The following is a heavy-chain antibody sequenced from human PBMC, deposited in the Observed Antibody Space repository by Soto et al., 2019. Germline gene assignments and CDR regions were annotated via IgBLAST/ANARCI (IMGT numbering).Heavy chain of an antibody. CDR3: TRGWPPFDS. CDR2: TYYRSRWSN. V-gene: IGHV6-1*01. J-gene: IGHJ5*01. Sequence: QTLSLTCAISGESVSSDSAIWNWIRQSPSRGLEWLGRTYYRSRWSNDYAPSVKSRITINPDTSKNQFSLQLNSVTPEDTAVYYCTRGWPPFDSWGQGTQVTVSS. CDR1: GESVSSDSAI.